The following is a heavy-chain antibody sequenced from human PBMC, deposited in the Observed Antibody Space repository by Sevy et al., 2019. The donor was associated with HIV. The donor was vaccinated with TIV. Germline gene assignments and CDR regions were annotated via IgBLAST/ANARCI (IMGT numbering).Heavy chain of an antibody. CDR3: AREGCTKPHDY. CDR1: GFTFSKYS. V-gene: IGHV3-23*01. Sequence: LSLTCAASGFTFSKYSMSWVRQPPGKGLEWVSTLSFGCGEINYADSVKGRFTISRDNPKSSVYLQMNNLRPEDTAVYYCAREGCTKPHDYWGQGTLVTVSS. J-gene: IGHJ4*02. CDR2: LSFGCGEI. D-gene: IGHD2-8*01.